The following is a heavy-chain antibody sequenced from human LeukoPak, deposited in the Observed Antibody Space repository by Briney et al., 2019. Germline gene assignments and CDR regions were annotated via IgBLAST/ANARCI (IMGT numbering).Heavy chain of an antibody. CDR3: ARMILGFGEYYMDV. J-gene: IGHJ6*03. Sequence: SETLSLTCSVSGGSISSRSHYWGWIRQSPGKGLEWVGRIYISGSTHYNPSLKSRVTMSIDAPKNQFSLNLCSVTAADTAVYYCARMILGFGEYYMDVWSKGTTVTVSS. V-gene: IGHV4-39*07. D-gene: IGHD3-10*01. CDR2: IYISGST. CDR1: GGSISSRSHY.